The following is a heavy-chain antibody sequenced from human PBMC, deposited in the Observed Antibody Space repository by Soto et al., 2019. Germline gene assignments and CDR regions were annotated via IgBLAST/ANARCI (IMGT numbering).Heavy chain of an antibody. CDR1: GYTFTNYY. Sequence: ASVKVSCKASGYTFTNYYIHWVRQAPGQGLEWVGLINPKTGTTNDAPKFQGRVTMTSDTSTSTAYMELSSLRSEDTAVFYCARVLEARYYYDSSGYWG. CDR2: INPKTGTT. CDR3: ARVLEARYYYDSSGY. D-gene: IGHD3-22*01. J-gene: IGHJ1*01. V-gene: IGHV1-2*06.